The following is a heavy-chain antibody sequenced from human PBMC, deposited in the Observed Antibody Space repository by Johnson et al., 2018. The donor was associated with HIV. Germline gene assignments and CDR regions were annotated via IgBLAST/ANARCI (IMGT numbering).Heavy chain of an antibody. J-gene: IGHJ3*02. V-gene: IGHV3-66*01. CDR1: GFTVSSNY. CDR3: AKDRQWGPRDAFDI. Sequence: VQLVESGGGVVQPGKSLRLSCAASGFTVSSNYMSWVRQAPGKGLEWVSVIYSGGSTYYADSMKGRFTSSRDNSKNTLYLQMNSLRAEDTAVYYCAKDRQWGPRDAFDIWGQGTMVTVSS. D-gene: IGHD6-19*01. CDR2: IYSGGST.